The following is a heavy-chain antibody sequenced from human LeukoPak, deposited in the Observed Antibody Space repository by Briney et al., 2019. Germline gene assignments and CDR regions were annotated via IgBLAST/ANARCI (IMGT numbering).Heavy chain of an antibody. J-gene: IGHJ6*02. CDR1: GYTFTGYY. CDR3: AKGATEGYYYYYGLDV. CDR2: INPKSGAT. Sequence: GASVKVSCKASGYTFTGYYMHWVRQAPGQGLEWMGWINPKSGATTYAQKLQDRVTLTRDTSINTAYMDLSGLTSDDTAVFYCAKGATEGYYYYYGLDVWGQGTTVNVSS. V-gene: IGHV1-2*02.